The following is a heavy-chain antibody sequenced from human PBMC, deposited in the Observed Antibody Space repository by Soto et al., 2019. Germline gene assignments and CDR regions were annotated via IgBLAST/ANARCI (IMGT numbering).Heavy chain of an antibody. CDR3: ARDLGMQQLPYYSYYGMDV. D-gene: IGHD6-13*01. CDR2: INAGNGNT. J-gene: IGHJ6*02. V-gene: IGHV1-3*01. CDR1: GYTFTSYY. Sequence: ASVQVSCKASGYTFTSYYLHWMRQAPGQRLEWMGWINAGNGNTKYSQKFQGRVTITRDTSASTAYMELSSLRSEDTAVYYCARDLGMQQLPYYSYYGMDVWGQGTTVTVSS.